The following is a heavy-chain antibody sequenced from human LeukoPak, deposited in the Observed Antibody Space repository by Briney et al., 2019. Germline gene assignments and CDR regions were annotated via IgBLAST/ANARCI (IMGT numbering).Heavy chain of an antibody. V-gene: IGHV3-66*01. D-gene: IGHD2-15*01. J-gene: IGHJ4*02. CDR1: EFSVGSNY. Sequence: GGSLRLSCAASEFSVGSNYMTWVRQAPGKGLEWVSLIYSGGSTYYADSVKGRFTISRDNSKNTLYLQMNSLRAEDTAVYHCAKGPSCYHNTGGQGTLVTVSS. CDR3: AKGPSCYHNT. CDR2: IYSGGST.